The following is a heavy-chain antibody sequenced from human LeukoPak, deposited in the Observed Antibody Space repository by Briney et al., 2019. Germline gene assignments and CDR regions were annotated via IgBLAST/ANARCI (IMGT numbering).Heavy chain of an antibody. J-gene: IGHJ5*02. D-gene: IGHD4-17*01. V-gene: IGHV4-59*11. CDR3: ARESGDPYNWFDP. CDR1: GGSISSHY. CDR2: IYYSGST. Sequence: SETLSLTCTVSGGSISSHYWSWIRQPPGKGLEWIGYIYYSGSTKYNPSLKSRVTISVDTSKNQFSLKLSSVTAVDTAVYYCARESGDPYNWFDPWGQGTLVTVSS.